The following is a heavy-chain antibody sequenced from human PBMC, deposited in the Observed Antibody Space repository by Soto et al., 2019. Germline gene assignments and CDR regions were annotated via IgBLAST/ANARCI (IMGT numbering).Heavy chain of an antibody. CDR2: IYYSGST. Sequence: SETLSLTCTVSGGSISSYYWSWIRQPPGKGLEWIGYIYYSGSTNYNPSLKSRVTISVDKSKNQFSLKLSTVTAAETAVFYCARFKDCSSTSCRRERGGYYYCMDVWGQGTTVTVSS. V-gene: IGHV4-59*01. CDR1: GGSISSYY. D-gene: IGHD2-2*01. CDR3: ARFKDCSSTSCRRERGGYYYCMDV. J-gene: IGHJ6*02.